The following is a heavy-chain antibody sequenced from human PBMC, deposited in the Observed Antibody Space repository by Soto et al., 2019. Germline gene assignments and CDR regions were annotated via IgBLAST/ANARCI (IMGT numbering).Heavy chain of an antibody. CDR1: GYSFATSG. D-gene: IGHD3-22*01. Sequence: QVKLVQSGTEVKKPGASIKVSCKASGYSFATSGMTWVRQAPGQGLEWMGWISVYNGNTNYDQSLKDRVTMTTDTSINTAYLEVKNLRSDDTAVYYCARAGQYYDASGYADWGQGTLVTVSS. CDR2: ISVYNGNT. CDR3: ARAGQYYDASGYAD. V-gene: IGHV1-18*01. J-gene: IGHJ4*02.